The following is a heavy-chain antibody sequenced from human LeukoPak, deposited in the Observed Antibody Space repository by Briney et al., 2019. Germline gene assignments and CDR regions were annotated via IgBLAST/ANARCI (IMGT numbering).Heavy chain of an antibody. Sequence: SVKVSCKASGYTFTSYGISWVRQAPGQGLEYMGWISVYKGNTNYTQKLQGRVTMTTDTSTSTAYMELRSLRSDDTAVYYCARGPSIAGSARYYYYMDVWGKGTTVTVSS. CDR1: GYTFTSYG. CDR3: ARGPSIAGSARYYYYMDV. J-gene: IGHJ6*03. V-gene: IGHV1-18*01. CDR2: ISVYKGNT. D-gene: IGHD6-6*01.